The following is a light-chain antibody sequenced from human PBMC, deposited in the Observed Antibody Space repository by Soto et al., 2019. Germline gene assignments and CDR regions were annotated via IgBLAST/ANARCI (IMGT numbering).Light chain of an antibody. CDR3: SSYTSSSTVV. Sequence: QSALTQPASVSGSHGQSITISCTGTSSDVGGYNYVSWYQQHRGKAPKLMIYDVSNRPSGVSNRFSGSKSGNTASLTISGLQAEDEADYYCSSYTSSSTVVFGGGTQLTVL. J-gene: IGLJ2*01. V-gene: IGLV2-14*01. CDR1: SSDVGGYNY. CDR2: DVS.